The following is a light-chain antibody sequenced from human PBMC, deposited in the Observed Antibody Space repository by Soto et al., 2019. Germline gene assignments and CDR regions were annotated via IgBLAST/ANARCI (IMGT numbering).Light chain of an antibody. V-gene: IGKV3-15*01. CDR3: QHYNNWPYT. Sequence: EIVMTQSPATLSVSPGGSATLSCRASQHVSSNFAWYRQKPGQAPTLLIYRASTRATGIPARFSGSGSGTEFTLTISSLQSEDFAIYYCQHYNNWPYTFGQGTKLEIK. CDR1: QHVSSN. CDR2: RAS. J-gene: IGKJ2*01.